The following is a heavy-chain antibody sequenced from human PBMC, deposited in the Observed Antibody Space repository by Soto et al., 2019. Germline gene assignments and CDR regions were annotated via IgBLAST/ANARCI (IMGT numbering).Heavy chain of an antibody. CDR3: AKGGGKYYFYYFDS. V-gene: IGHV3-23*01. D-gene: IGHD1-26*01. CDR1: GFDFSSYA. CDR2: ISGTGGSP. Sequence: EVQLLESGGGLVPPGGSLRLSCAASGFDFSSYAMNWVRQAPGKGLEWVSGISGTGGSPYYADSVKGRFTISRDNSKNTVYLQMTSLRADDPAVYYCAKGGGKYYFYYFDSWGQGTLVTVSS. J-gene: IGHJ4*02.